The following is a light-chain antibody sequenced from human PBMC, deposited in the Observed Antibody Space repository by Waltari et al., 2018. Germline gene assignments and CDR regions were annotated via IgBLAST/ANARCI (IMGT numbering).Light chain of an antibody. CDR1: SSDVGGYNY. Sequence: QSALTQPASVSGSPGQSITISCTGTSSDVGGYNYVSWYQQHPGKAPKLMIYDVSKRPSGVSNRFSGSKSGNTASLTISGLQAEDEADYYCCSYAGSSTFYVFGTGTKVTFL. J-gene: IGLJ1*01. CDR3: CSYAGSSTFYV. CDR2: DVS. V-gene: IGLV2-23*02.